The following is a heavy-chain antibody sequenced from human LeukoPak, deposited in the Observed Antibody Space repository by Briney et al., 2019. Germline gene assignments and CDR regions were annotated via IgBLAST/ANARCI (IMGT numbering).Heavy chain of an antibody. V-gene: IGHV4-59*01. Sequence: PSVTLSLTCTVSGGSISSYYWSWIRQPPGKGLEWIGYIYYSGSTNYNPSLKSRVTISVDTSKNQFSLKLSSVTAADTAVYYCARNNFWSGYDAFDIWGQGTMVTVSS. CDR3: ARNNFWSGYDAFDI. J-gene: IGHJ3*02. CDR1: GGSISSYY. D-gene: IGHD3-3*01. CDR2: IYYSGST.